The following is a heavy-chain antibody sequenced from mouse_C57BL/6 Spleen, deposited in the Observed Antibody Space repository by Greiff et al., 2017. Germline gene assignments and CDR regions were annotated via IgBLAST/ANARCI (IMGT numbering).Heavy chain of an antibody. CDR1: GYAFSSSW. D-gene: IGHD2-5*01. V-gene: IGHV1-82*01. CDR3: AYYSNYEGYFDY. Sequence: QVQLKESGPELVKPGASVKISCKASGYAFSSSWMNWVKQRPGKGLAWIGRIYPGDGDTNYNGKFKGKATLTADKSSSTAYMQLSSLTSEDSAVYFCAYYSNYEGYFDYWGQGTTLTVSS. J-gene: IGHJ2*01. CDR2: IYPGDGDT.